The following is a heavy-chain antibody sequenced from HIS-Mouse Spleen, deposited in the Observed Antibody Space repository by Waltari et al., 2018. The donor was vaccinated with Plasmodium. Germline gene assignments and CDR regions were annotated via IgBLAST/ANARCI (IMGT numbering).Heavy chain of an antibody. CDR3: ARGSAGDAFDI. J-gene: IGHJ3*02. V-gene: IGHV1-18*01. Sequence: QVQLVQSGTDMKKPGASVKVSCKASGYTFTRDGINWVRQAPGQGLEWMGWISAYNGNTNYAQKLQGRVTMTTDPSTSTAYMQLRSLRSDDTAVYYCARGSAGDAFDIWGQGTMVTVSS. CDR1: GYTFTRDG. D-gene: IGHD6-19*01. CDR2: ISAYNGNT.